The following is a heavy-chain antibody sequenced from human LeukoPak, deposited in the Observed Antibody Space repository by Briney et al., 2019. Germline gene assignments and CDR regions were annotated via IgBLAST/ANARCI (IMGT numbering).Heavy chain of an antibody. V-gene: IGHV5-51*01. Sequence: GESLKISCKGSGYRFTSYWIGWVRQMPGKGLEWMGIIYPGDSDTRYSPSFQGQVTISADKSISTAYLQWSSLKASDTAMYYCARQTLYYYDSSGYQIWGQGTMVTVSS. J-gene: IGHJ3*02. CDR3: ARQTLYYYDSSGYQI. D-gene: IGHD3-22*01. CDR2: IYPGDSDT. CDR1: GYRFTSYW.